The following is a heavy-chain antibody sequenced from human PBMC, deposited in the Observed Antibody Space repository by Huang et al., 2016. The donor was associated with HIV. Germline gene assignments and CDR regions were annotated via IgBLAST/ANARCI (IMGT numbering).Heavy chain of an antibody. V-gene: IGHV3-30*18. CDR2: ISYDGSSK. CDR1: GFTFNKFD. D-gene: IGHD1-26*01. J-gene: IGHJ4*02. CDR3: AKDGRGSGTYYDYFEY. Sequence: QVQLVESGGGVVQTGRSLRLSCAAFGFTFNKFDLHWVRQVPGKGLERVAIISYDGSSKYHAESVKGRFTISRDNSKNTVYLQMNSLRVEDTAVYYCAKDGRGSGTYYDYFEYWGQGTLVTVSS.